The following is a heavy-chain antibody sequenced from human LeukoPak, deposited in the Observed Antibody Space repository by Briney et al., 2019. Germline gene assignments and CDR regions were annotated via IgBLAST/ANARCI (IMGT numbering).Heavy chain of an antibody. CDR3: AKDTYDSSGYSLGDAFDI. D-gene: IGHD3-22*01. CDR1: GFTFSSYA. CDR2: ISGSGGST. Sequence: GGSLRLSCAASGFTFSSYAMSWVRQAPGKGLEWVSAISGSGGSTYYADSVEGRSTISRDNSKNTLYLQMNSLRAEDTAVYYCAKDTYDSSGYSLGDAFDIWGQGTMVTVSS. J-gene: IGHJ3*02. V-gene: IGHV3-23*01.